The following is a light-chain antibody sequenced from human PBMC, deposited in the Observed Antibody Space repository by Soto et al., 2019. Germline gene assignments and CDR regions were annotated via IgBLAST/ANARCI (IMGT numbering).Light chain of an antibody. CDR3: EAWDSKFWV. Sequence: QSVLTQSSSASASLGSSVKLTCTLSSGHSSYIIAWHQQQPGKAPRYLMKVENSGTYNKGSGVPDRFSGSSSGADRYLTISNLQSEDEAGYYCEAWDSKFWVFGGGTQLTVL. J-gene: IGLJ3*02. CDR2: VENSGTY. CDR1: SGHSSYI. V-gene: IGLV4-60*03.